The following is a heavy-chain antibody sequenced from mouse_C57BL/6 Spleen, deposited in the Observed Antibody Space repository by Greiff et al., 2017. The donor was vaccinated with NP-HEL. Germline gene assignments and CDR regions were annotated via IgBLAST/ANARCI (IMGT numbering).Heavy chain of an antibody. CDR2: IWSGGST. CDR1: GFSLTSYG. CDR3: ASPYLYAMDY. D-gene: IGHD5-1*01. J-gene: IGHJ4*01. Sequence: VQLQQSGPGLVQPSQSLSITCTVSGFSLTSYGVHWVRQSPGKGLEWLGVIWSGGSTDYNAAFISRLSISKDNSKSQVFFKMNSLQADDTAIYYCASPYLYAMDYWGQGTSVTVSS. V-gene: IGHV2-2*01.